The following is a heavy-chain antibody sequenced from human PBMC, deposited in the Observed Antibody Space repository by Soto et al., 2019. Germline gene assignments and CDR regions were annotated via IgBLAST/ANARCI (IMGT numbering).Heavy chain of an antibody. J-gene: IGHJ6*02. CDR2: XRXXXDXT. V-gene: IGHV3-23*01. D-gene: IGHD3-10*01. CDR1: GFTFDDYA. Sequence: PGGSLRLSCAASGFTFDDYAMHWVRQAPGKGLEWVXGXRXXXDXTXXXDXXXXRFTISRDNSKNALYLQMSSLRAEDTALYYCAKPHVTYFYYGVDVWGHGTTVTVSS. CDR3: AKPHVTYFYYGVDV.